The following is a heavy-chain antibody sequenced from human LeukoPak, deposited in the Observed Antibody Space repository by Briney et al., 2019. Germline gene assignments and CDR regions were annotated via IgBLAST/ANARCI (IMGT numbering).Heavy chain of an antibody. CDR3: ARIPRDIVATTPGDY. CDR1: GFTFSSYW. V-gene: IGHV3-74*01. CDR2: ISGDGSTT. J-gene: IGHJ4*02. D-gene: IGHD5-12*01. Sequence: GGSLRLSCAASGFTFSSYWMHWVRQAPGKGLVWVSRISGDGSTTTYADSVKGRFTISRDNAKNTLYLQMNSLRAEDTAVYYCARIPRDIVATTPGDYWGQGTLVTVSS.